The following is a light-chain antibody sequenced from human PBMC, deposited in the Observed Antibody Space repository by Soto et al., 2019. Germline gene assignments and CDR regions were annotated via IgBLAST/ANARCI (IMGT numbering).Light chain of an antibody. CDR3: SSYTSSRADV. Sequence: QSALTQPASVSGSPGQSITISCTGTSSDVGGYNYVSWYQQQSGKAPKLMIHEVSNRPSGVSNRFSGSKSGNTASLTISGLQAEDEADYYCSSYTSSRADVFGSGTKVTVL. V-gene: IGLV2-14*01. CDR1: SSDVGGYNY. J-gene: IGLJ1*01. CDR2: EVS.